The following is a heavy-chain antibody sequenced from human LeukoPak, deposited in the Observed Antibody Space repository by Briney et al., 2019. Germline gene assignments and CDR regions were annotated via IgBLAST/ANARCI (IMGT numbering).Heavy chain of an antibody. J-gene: IGHJ1*01. CDR1: GFTFNRCW. D-gene: IGHD2-21*02. Sequence: TGGSLRLSCVVSGFTFNRCWMNWVSQAPGKGLEWVAHINPDGRDTYVDSVKGRFTISRDNAQNSMYLQMNSLRVEDTAVYYCTSWGDTTAEYFQRWGQGTLVTVSS. V-gene: IGHV3-7*01. CDR2: INPDGRDT. CDR3: TSWGDTTAEYFQR.